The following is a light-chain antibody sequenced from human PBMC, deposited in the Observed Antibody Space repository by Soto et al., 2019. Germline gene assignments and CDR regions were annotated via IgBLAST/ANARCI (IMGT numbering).Light chain of an antibody. CDR2: KVS. CDR3: TSPTPGSPYV. Sequence: QSALTQPASVSGSPGQSITISGTEPSSDVGGYNYVSWYQQYPGRVPKSLIYKVSDRPPGISKRSSGSKPGNTASLTISGLQAEVETDYFCTSPTPGSPYVFGSGSKLTVL. CDR1: SSDVGGYNY. J-gene: IGLJ1*01. V-gene: IGLV2-14*01.